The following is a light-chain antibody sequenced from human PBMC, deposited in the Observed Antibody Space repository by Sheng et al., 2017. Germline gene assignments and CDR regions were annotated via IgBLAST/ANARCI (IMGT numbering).Light chain of an antibody. CDR1: QDIRTE. CDR3: LQHKSYPLT. J-gene: IGKJ4*01. Sequence: IQMTQSPSSLSASVGDRVTISCRASQDIRTELGWYQQKPGKVPKVLIYAASSLQSGVPSRFSGSGSGTEFTLTISSLQPEDFATYYCLQHKSYPLTFGGGTKVETK. CDR2: AAS. V-gene: IGKV1-17*01.